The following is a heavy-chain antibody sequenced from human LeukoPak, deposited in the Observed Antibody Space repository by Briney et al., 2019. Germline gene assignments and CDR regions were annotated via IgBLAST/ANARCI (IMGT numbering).Heavy chain of an antibody. CDR3: ARRAAKGDGFNRPDY. V-gene: IGHV3-21*01. J-gene: IGHJ4*02. Sequence: GGSLRLSCAASGFTFSSYSMNWVRQAPGKGLEWVSSISSSSSYIYYADSVKGRFTISRDNAKNSLYLQMNSLRAEDTAVYYCARRAAKGDGFNRPDYWGQGTLVTVSS. CDR2: ISSSSSYI. D-gene: IGHD5-24*01. CDR1: GFTFSSYS.